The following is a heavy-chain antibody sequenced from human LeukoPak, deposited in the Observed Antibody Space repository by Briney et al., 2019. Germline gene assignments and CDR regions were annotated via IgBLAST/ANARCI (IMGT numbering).Heavy chain of an antibody. Sequence: SETLSLTCTVSGGSISSYYWSWIRQPPGKGLEWIGYIYYSGSTNYNPSLKSRVTISVDTSKNQFSLKLSSVTAADTAVYYCARVEDQLRMGDYFQPYPVYYFDYWGQGTLVTVSP. J-gene: IGHJ4*02. CDR2: IYYSGST. D-gene: IGHD2-2*01. V-gene: IGHV4-59*01. CDR3: ARVEDQLRMGDYFQPYPVYYFDY. CDR1: GGSISSYY.